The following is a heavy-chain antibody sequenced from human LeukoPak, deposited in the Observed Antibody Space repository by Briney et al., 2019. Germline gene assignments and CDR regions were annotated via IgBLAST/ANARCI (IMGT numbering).Heavy chain of an antibody. D-gene: IGHD1-1*01. V-gene: IGHV3-33*08. CDR3: ARDGPGIDY. J-gene: IGHJ4*02. Sequence: GGSLRLSCAASGFTFSSYGMHWVRQAPGRGLEWVAVIRHDGTNEYYADSVKGRFTTSRDTSKNTVYLQLNSLRVEDTAVYHCARDGPGIDYWGQGTLVTVSS. CDR2: IRHDGTNE. CDR1: GFTFSSYG.